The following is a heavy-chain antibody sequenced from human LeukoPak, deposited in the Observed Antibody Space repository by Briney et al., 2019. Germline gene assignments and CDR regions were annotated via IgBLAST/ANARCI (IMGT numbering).Heavy chain of an antibody. D-gene: IGHD3-9*01. V-gene: IGHV1-69*01. J-gene: IGHJ3*02. Sequence: PGGSLRLSCAASGFTFSSYAISWVRQAPGQGLEWMGGIIPIFGTANYAQKFQGRVTITADESTSTAYMELSSLRSEDTAVYYCARGDYDILTGYHAFDIWGQGTMVTVSS. CDR2: IIPIFGTA. CDR1: GFTFSSYA. CDR3: ARGDYDILTGYHAFDI.